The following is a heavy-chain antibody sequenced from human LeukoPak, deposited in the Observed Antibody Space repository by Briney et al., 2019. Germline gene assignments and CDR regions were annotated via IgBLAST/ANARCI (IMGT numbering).Heavy chain of an antibody. V-gene: IGHV3-23*01. CDR1: GFIFSSYA. D-gene: IGHD4-11*01. CDR2: ISGSGDNT. Sequence: TGGSLRLSCAASGFIFSSYAMSWVRQAPGKGLEWVSAISGSGDNTYYADSVKGRFTISRDNSKTTLFLQMNSLRAEDTAVYYCAKDLRDYGNYVGWFDSWGQGTLVTVSS. CDR3: AKDLRDYGNYVGWFDS. J-gene: IGHJ5*01.